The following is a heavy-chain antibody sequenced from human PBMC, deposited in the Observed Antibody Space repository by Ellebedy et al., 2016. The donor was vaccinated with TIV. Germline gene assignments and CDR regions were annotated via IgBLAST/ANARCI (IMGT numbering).Heavy chain of an antibody. CDR2: IKYDGADK. D-gene: IGHD1-26*01. V-gene: IGHV3-7*03. CDR1: GFTFSTYW. J-gene: IGHJ4*02. Sequence: GESLKISCAASGFTFSTYWMNWVRQAPGKGLEWVARIKYDGADKDYVDSVKGRFSISRDNAKNSVYLQMNSLRAEDTAFYYCATTPKGGSSDYWGQGTLVTVSS. CDR3: ATTPKGGSSDY.